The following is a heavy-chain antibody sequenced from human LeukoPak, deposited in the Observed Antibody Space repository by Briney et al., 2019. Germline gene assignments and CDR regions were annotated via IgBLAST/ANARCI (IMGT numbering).Heavy chain of an antibody. CDR1: GFTFSSNA. D-gene: IGHD2-21*02. J-gene: IGHJ4*02. Sequence: PGGSLRLSCAASGFTFSSNAMTWVRQAPGKGLECVSAITAGGGTTYYADSVKGRFTISRDNSKNTLYLQMNSLRAEDTAVYYCAKDHCGGDCYPASTDYWGQGTLVTVSS. V-gene: IGHV3-23*01. CDR2: ITAGGGTT. CDR3: AKDHCGGDCYPASTDY.